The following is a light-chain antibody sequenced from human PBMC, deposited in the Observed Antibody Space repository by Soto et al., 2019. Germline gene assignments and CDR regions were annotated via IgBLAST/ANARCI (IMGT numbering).Light chain of an antibody. CDR2: DVT. Sequence: QSALTQPRSVSGSPGQSVTISCTGTSSDIGGYNYVSWYQQHPGKAPELIIFDVTKRPSGVPVRFSGSKSGNMASLTISGLQAEDETDYYCCSYAGSQTWVFGGGTKLTVL. V-gene: IGLV2-11*01. CDR3: CSYAGSQTWV. CDR1: SSDIGGYNY. J-gene: IGLJ3*02.